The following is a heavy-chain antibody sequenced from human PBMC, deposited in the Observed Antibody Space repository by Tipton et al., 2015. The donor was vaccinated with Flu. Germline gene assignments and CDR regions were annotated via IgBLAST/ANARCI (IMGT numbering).Heavy chain of an antibody. V-gene: IGHV4-61*01. CDR1: GGSVNSGFYY. J-gene: IGHJ4*02. CDR2: IHDSGST. CDR3: ARTYVYGGGDCYNDF. Sequence: TLSLTCTVSGGSVNSGFYYWSWIRRPPGKGLEWIGYIHDSGSTNYNPSLESRVTMSIDTSIKNQFSLKLTSVTAADTAVYYCARTYVYGGGDCYNDFWGQGTLVTVSS. D-gene: IGHD2-21*01.